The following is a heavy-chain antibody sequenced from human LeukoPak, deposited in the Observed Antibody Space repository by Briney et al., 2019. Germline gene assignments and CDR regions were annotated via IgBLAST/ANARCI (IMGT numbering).Heavy chain of an antibody. CDR1: GGSISSYY. CDR3: ARVEEGYGSGRRENYYYYMDV. V-gene: IGHV4-59*01. Sequence: SETLSLTSTVSGGSISSYYWSWIRQPPGKGLEWIGYIYYSGSTNYNPSLKSRVTISVDTSKNQFSLKLSSVTAADTAVYYCARVEEGYGSGRRENYYYYMDVWGKGTTVTISS. CDR2: IYYSGST. D-gene: IGHD3-10*01. J-gene: IGHJ6*03.